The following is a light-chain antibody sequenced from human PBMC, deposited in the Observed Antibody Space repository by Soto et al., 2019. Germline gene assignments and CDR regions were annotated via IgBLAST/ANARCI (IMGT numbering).Light chain of an antibody. CDR2: EDN. Sequence: NFMLTQPHSVSESPGKTVTISCTGSSGSIASGYVQWYQQRPGSAPTTLIYEDNQRPAGVPDRFSCSIDSSSNSASLTISGLRPEDEADYYCQSSDGNTMVFGGGTKLTVL. V-gene: IGLV6-57*02. J-gene: IGLJ2*01. CDR1: SGSIASGY. CDR3: QSSDGNTMV.